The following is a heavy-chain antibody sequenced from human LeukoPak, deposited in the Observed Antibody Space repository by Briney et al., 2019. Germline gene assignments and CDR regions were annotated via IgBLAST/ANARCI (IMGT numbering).Heavy chain of an antibody. V-gene: IGHV3-48*01. CDR2: ISSSSSTI. Sequence: GGSLRLSCAASGFTFSSYSMNWVRQAPGKGLEWVSYISSSSSTIYYADSVKGRFTISRDNAKNSLYLQMNSLRAEDTAVYYCAGDSIAAPLDYWGQGTLVTVSS. CDR1: GFTFSSYS. J-gene: IGHJ4*02. CDR3: AGDSIAAPLDY. D-gene: IGHD6-6*01.